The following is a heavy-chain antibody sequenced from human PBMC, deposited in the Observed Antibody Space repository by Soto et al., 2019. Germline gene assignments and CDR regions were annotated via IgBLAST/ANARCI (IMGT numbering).Heavy chain of an antibody. Sequence: PSETLSLTCTVSGISISSSYWSWIRQPPGKELELIGYISYIGSTNYNPSLKRRVTISVDTSKNQFSLYLNSVTAADTAVYFCSTRSSISGDLVDYWGQGTLVTVSS. J-gene: IGHJ4*02. CDR1: GISISSSY. D-gene: IGHD4-17*01. CDR2: ISYIGST. CDR3: STRSSISGDLVDY. V-gene: IGHV4-59*01.